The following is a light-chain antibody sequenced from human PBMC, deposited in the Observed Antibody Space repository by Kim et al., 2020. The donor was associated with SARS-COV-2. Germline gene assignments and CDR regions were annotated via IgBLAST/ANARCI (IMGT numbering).Light chain of an antibody. J-gene: IGLJ3*02. CDR1: SGHSTYA. V-gene: IGLV4-69*01. Sequence: SVKLTCTRSSGHSTYAIAWHQQQPEKGPRYLMKLNSDGSHSKGDGIPDRFSGSSSGAERYLTISSLQSEDEADYYCQTWGTGIRVFGGGTQLTVL. CDR3: QTWGTGIRV. CDR2: LNSDGSH.